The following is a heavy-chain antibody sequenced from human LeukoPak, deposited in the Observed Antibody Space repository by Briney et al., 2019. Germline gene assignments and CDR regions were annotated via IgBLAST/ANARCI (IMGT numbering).Heavy chain of an antibody. J-gene: IGHJ4*02. CDR1: GFTFSSYA. CDR2: ISGSGGST. V-gene: IGHV3-23*01. D-gene: IGHD2-2*01. CDR3: AKDSCSSTSCYVPR. Sequence: PGGSLRLSCAASGFTFSSYAMSWVRQAPGEGLEWVSAISGSGGSTYYADSVKGRFTISRDNSKNTLYLQMNSLRAEDTAVYYCAKDSCSSTSCYVPRWGQGTLVTVSS.